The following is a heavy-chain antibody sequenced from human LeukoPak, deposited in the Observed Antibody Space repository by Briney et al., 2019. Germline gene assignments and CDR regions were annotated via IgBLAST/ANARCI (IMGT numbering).Heavy chain of an antibody. CDR3: ASGQNYYYYGMDV. V-gene: IGHV4-59*01. CDR1: GGSITTYY. Sequence: PSETLSLTCTFSGGSITTYYWSWIRQPPGKGLEGIGYIYYSGSTNYNPSLKSRATISVDTSKHQFSLKLSSVPAADTAVYYCASGQNYYYYGMDVWGQGTTVTVSS. J-gene: IGHJ6*02. CDR2: IYYSGST.